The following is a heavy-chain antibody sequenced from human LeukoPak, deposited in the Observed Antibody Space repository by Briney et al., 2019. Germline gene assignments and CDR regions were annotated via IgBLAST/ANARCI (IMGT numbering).Heavy chain of an antibody. Sequence: ASVTVSCKASGYTFTGYYMHWVRQAPGQGLEWMGWINPNSGGTNYAQKFQGWVTMTRDTSISTAYMELSRLRSDDTAVYSCARAYFGKLHAFDIWGQGTVVTVSS. D-gene: IGHD3-10*01. CDR2: INPNSGGT. V-gene: IGHV1-2*04. CDR1: GYTFTGYY. CDR3: ARAYFGKLHAFDI. J-gene: IGHJ3*02.